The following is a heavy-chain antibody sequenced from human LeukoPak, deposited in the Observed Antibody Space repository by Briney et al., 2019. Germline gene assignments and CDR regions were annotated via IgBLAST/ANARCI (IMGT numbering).Heavy chain of an antibody. V-gene: IGHV3-33*01. CDR3: AREHIAARTIDY. Sequence: GGSLGLSCAASGFTFSSYGMHWVRQAPGKGLEWVAVIWYDGSNKYYADSVKGRFTISRDNSKNTLYLQMNSLRAEDTAVYYCAREHIAARTIDYWGQGTLVTVSS. D-gene: IGHD6-6*01. CDR2: IWYDGSNK. J-gene: IGHJ4*02. CDR1: GFTFSSYG.